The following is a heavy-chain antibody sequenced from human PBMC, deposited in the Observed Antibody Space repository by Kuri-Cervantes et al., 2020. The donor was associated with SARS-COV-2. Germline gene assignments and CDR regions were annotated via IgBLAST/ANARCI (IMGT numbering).Heavy chain of an antibody. Sequence: ASVKVSCKASGYTFTGYYMHWVRQAPGQGLEWMGWINPNSGGTNYAQKFQGRATMTRDTSISTAYMELSRLRSDDTAVYYCARYGRGYCSSTSCEDAFDIWGQGTMVTVSS. J-gene: IGHJ3*02. CDR3: ARYGRGYCSSTSCEDAFDI. CDR1: GYTFTGYY. D-gene: IGHD2-2*01. CDR2: INPNSGGT. V-gene: IGHV1-2*02.